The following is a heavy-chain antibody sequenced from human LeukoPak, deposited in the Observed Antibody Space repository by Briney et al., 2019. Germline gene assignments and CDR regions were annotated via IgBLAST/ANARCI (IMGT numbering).Heavy chain of an antibody. CDR2: ISADHGNT. CDR3: ARDRGNYGDYFEFDY. J-gene: IGHJ4*02. D-gene: IGHD4-17*01. V-gene: IGHV1-18*01. Sequence: GSSVTVSYKPSVYTFTSYGISWVGPAPGQGLEWMGWISADHGNTNEAQQHQGRLTMTTDISTSTAYMKLRSLRSDDTAVYYCARDRGNYGDYFEFDYWGQGTLVTVSS. CDR1: VYTFTSYG.